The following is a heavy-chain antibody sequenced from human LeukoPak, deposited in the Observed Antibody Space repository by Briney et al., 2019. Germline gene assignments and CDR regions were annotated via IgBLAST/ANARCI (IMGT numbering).Heavy chain of an antibody. D-gene: IGHD3-22*01. CDR2: IYYSGST. CDR3: ASLTYYYDSSGYYSGAFDI. Sequence: SETLSLTCTVSGGSIISYYWSWIRQPPGKGLEWIGYIYYSGSTNYNPSLKSRVTISVDTSKNQFSLKLSSVTAADTAVYYCASLTYYYDSSGYYSGAFDIWGQGTMVTVSS. CDR1: GGSIISYY. V-gene: IGHV4-59*01. J-gene: IGHJ3*02.